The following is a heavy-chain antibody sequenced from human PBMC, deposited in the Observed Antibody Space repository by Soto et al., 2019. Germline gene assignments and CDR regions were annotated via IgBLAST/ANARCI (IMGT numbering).Heavy chain of an antibody. V-gene: IGHV3-30*09. CDR3: ARGRGWTANSNIDY. CDR2: ISYDGSNK. Sequence: PGGSLRLSCAASGFTFSSYATHWVRQAPGKGLEWVAVISYDGSNKYYADSVKGRFAISRDNSKNTLYLQMNSLRAEDTAVYYCARGRGWTANSNIDYWGQGTLVTVSS. CDR1: GFTFSSYA. J-gene: IGHJ4*02. D-gene: IGHD1-26*01.